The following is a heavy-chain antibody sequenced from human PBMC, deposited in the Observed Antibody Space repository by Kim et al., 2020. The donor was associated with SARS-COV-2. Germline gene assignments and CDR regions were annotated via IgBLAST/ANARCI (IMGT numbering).Heavy chain of an antibody. J-gene: IGHJ4*02. CDR2: ISSSSSTI. D-gene: IGHD3-3*01. Sequence: GGSLRLSCAASGFTFSSYSMNWVRQAPGTGLEWVSYISSSSSTIYYADSVKGRFTISRENAKNSLYLQMNSLRDEDTAVYYCARDDDFWSGYYTGAFDYWGQGTLVTVSS. CDR3: ARDDDFWSGYYTGAFDY. V-gene: IGHV3-48*02. CDR1: GFTFSSYS.